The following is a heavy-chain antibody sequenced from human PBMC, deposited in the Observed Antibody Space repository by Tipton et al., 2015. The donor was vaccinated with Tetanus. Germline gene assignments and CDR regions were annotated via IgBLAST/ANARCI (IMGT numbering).Heavy chain of an antibody. CDR3: ARGPGDGDYVVTSAPLDY. J-gene: IGHJ4*02. V-gene: IGHV4-34*01. CDR1: GGSFSGYY. CDR2: INHSGST. Sequence: TLSLTCAVYGGSFSGYYWSWIRQPPGKGLEWIGEINHSGSTNYNPSLKSRVTISVDTSKNQFSLKLSSVTAADTAVYYCARGPGDGDYVVTSAPLDYWGQGTLVTVSS. D-gene: IGHD4-17*01.